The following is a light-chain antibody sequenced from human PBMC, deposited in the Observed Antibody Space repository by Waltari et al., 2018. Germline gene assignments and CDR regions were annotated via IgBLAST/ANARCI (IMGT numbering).Light chain of an antibody. J-gene: IGLJ1*01. CDR2: EVS. CDR3: SSYAGSNNFYV. V-gene: IGLV2-8*01. Sequence: HSALTQPPPPSRSPGKSVTLPCPGTNRYVGGYTPLPLYQQHPGQAPKRMIYEVSKRPSGVPDRFSGSKSGNTASLTVSGLQAEDEADYYCSSYAGSNNFYVFGTGTKVTVL. CDR1: NRYVGGYTP.